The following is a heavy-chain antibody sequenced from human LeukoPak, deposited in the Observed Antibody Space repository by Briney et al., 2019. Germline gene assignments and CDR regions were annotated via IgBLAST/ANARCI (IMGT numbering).Heavy chain of an antibody. CDR3: ARDGGEYDFWSGYPDY. CDR2: ISGSSSYI. CDR1: GFTFSTSR. V-gene: IGHV3-21*01. J-gene: IGHJ4*02. D-gene: IGHD3-3*01. Sequence: GGPLRLSCAASGFTFSTSRMNWVRQAPGKGLEWVSSISGSSSYIYYADSLKGRFTISRDNAKNSLYLQMNSLRAEDTAVYYCARDGGEYDFWSGYPDYWGQGTLVTVSS.